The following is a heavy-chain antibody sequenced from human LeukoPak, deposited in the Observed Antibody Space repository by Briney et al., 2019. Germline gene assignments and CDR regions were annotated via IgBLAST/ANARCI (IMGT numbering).Heavy chain of an antibody. Sequence: SETLSLTCAVYGGSFSGYYWSWIRQPPGKGLEWIGEINHSGSTNYNPSLKSRVTISVDTSKTQFSLKLSSVTAADTAVYYCARAPYVVVVAATAGHFDYWGQGTLVTVSS. CDR3: ARAPYVVVVAATAGHFDY. CDR2: INHSGST. V-gene: IGHV4-34*01. CDR1: GGSFSGYY. D-gene: IGHD2-15*01. J-gene: IGHJ4*02.